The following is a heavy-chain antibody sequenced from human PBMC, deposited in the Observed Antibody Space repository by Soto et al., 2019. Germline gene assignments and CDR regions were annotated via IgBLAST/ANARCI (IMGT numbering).Heavy chain of an antibody. D-gene: IGHD3-22*01. CDR2: IIPIFGTA. V-gene: IGHV1-69*01. Sequence: QVQLVQSGAEVKKPWSSVKVSFKASGGTFSSYAISWVRQAPGHGLEWMGGIIPIFGTANYAQKFQGSVTLTADESTIPAYMELSRLRAEDTAVYYCARGAITMTWDAFDLWGQGTMVTVSS. CDR1: GGTFSSYA. J-gene: IGHJ3*01. CDR3: ARGAITMTWDAFDL.